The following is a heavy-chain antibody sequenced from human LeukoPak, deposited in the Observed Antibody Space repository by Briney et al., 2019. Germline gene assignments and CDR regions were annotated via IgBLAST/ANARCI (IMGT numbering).Heavy chain of an antibody. CDR2: VSGTGGST. CDR1: GFTFRSYA. D-gene: IGHD3-9*01. V-gene: IGHV3-23*01. J-gene: IGHJ6*02. Sequence: GGSLRLSCAASGFTFRSYAMTWVRQAPGKGLEWVSAVSGTGGSTYYADSVKGRFTISRDNSKNTLYLQMNSLRAEDTAVYYCASRLVIPYYYYYGMDVWGQGTTVTVSS. CDR3: ASRLVIPYYYYYGMDV.